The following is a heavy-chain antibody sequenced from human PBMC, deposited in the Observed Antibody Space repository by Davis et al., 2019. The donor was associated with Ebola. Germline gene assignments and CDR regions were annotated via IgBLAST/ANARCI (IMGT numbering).Heavy chain of an antibody. V-gene: IGHV3-74*01. CDR2: INGDGGGI. Sequence: SSTYSGLTSSTYWMHWVRQAPGKWPVWVSRINGDGGGITYADPVKGRFTISRDNAKNTLYLQMTTLRAEDTAVYYCASQSQGFWGRGTMVTVSS. J-gene: IGHJ3*01. CDR3: ASQSQGF. CDR1: GLTSSTYW.